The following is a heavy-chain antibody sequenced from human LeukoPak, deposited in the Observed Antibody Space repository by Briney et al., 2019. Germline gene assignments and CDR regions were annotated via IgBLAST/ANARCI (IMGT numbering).Heavy chain of an antibody. D-gene: IGHD2-15*01. J-gene: IGHJ6*03. CDR2: IIPIFGTA. V-gene: IGHV1-69*05. Sequence: SVKVSCKASGGTFSSYAISWVRQAPGQGLEWMGGIIPIFGTANYAQKFQGRVTITTDESTSTAHMELSSLRSEDTAVYYCAREGGGNPHVPYYYYMDVWGKGTTVTVSS. CDR3: AREGGGNPHVPYYYYMDV. CDR1: GGTFSSYA.